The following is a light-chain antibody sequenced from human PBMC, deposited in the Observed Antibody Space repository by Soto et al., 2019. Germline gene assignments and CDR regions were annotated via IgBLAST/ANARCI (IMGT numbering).Light chain of an antibody. J-gene: IGKJ4*01. Sequence: EIVLTLSLVTVSLYTEEGASLSCRASQSVSNNLAWYQQKPGQAPRLLIYGASTRATGIPARFSGSGSGTEFTLTISSLQAEDFAVYYCQQYHVWPLTFGGGTKVDI. CDR1: QSVSNN. CDR3: QQYHVWPLT. CDR2: GAS. V-gene: IGKV3-15*01.